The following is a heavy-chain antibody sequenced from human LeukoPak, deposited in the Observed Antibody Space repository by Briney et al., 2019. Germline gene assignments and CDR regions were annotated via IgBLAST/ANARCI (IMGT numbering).Heavy chain of an antibody. Sequence: PGGSLRLSCAASGFTFSSYAMSWVRQAPGKGLEWVGRIKSKTDGGTTDYAAPVKGRFTISRDDSKNTLYLQMNSLKTEDTAVYYCTTGLTDIVVVPAAYWPVDYWGQGTLVTVSS. V-gene: IGHV3-15*01. D-gene: IGHD2-2*01. J-gene: IGHJ4*02. CDR2: IKSKTDGGTT. CDR1: GFTFSSYA. CDR3: TTGLTDIVVVPAAYWPVDY.